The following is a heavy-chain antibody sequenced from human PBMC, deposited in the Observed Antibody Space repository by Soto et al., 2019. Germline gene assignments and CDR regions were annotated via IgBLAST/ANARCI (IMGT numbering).Heavy chain of an antibody. CDR1: GFTFSSYA. Sequence: EVQLLESGGGLVQPGGSLRLSCAASGFTFSSYAMSWVRQAPGKGLEWVSAISGSGGSTYYADSVKGRFTISRDNSKNTLYLQLDSLRAEDTAVYYCAKRRPYSSSWYEDYWGQGTLVTVSS. J-gene: IGHJ4*02. CDR2: ISGSGGST. D-gene: IGHD6-13*01. V-gene: IGHV3-23*01. CDR3: AKRRPYSSSWYEDY.